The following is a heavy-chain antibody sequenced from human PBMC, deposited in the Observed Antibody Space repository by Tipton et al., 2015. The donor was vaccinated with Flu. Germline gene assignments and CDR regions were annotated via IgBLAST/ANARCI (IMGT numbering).Heavy chain of an antibody. CDR2: VSYTAAT. Sequence: GLVKPSETLSLTCSVSGASITADYWSWIRQTAGMRLEWLGYVSYTAATIYNPSLKGRVAISVDTPRNQFSLRLTSVTAADTAIYYCVREQGGGSDPYFDLWGRGALVTVSS. V-gene: IGHV4-59*01. J-gene: IGHJ4*02. D-gene: IGHD1-26*01. CDR3: VREQGGGSDPYFDL. CDR1: GASITADY.